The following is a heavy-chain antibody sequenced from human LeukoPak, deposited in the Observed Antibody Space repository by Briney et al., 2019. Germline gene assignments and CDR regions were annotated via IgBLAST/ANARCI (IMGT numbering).Heavy chain of an antibody. CDR3: ATDLDYYDSSGYY. D-gene: IGHD3-22*01. CDR1: GYTLTELS. Sequence: ASVKVSCKVSGYTLTELSMHWGRQAPGKGLEWMGGFDPEDGETIYAQKFQGRVTMTEDTSTDTAYMELSSLRSEDTAVYYCATDLDYYDSSGYYWGQGTLVTVSS. V-gene: IGHV1-24*01. CDR2: FDPEDGET. J-gene: IGHJ4*02.